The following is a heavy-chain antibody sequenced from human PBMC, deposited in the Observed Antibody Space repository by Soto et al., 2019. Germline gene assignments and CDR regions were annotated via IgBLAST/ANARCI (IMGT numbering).Heavy chain of an antibody. CDR1: GFTFSGYG. D-gene: IGHD1-26*01. CDR2: IWYDGTNK. V-gene: IGHV3-33*01. Sequence: QVQLVESGGGVVQPGRSLSLSCVASGFTFSGYGMHWVRQAPGKGLEWVANIWYDGTNKYYIDSVKGRFTVSRDNSKKTLFLQMNSLRAEDTAMYYCARSEQWTSRIDHWGQGTLVTVSS. CDR3: ARSEQWTSRIDH. J-gene: IGHJ4*02.